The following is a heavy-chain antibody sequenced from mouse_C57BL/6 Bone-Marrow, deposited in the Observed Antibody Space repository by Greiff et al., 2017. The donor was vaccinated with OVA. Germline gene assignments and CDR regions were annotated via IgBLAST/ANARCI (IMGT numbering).Heavy chain of an antibody. V-gene: IGHV14-2*01. CDR3: ANQYYFDY. CDR1: GFNIKDYY. J-gene: IGHJ2*01. CDR2: IDPEDGET. Sequence: VQLQQSGAELVKPGASVKLYCTASGFNIKDYYMHWVKQRTEQGLEWIGRIDPEDGETKYAPKFQGKATITADSSSNTAYLQLSSLTSEDTAVYYCANQYYFDYWGQGTTLTVSS.